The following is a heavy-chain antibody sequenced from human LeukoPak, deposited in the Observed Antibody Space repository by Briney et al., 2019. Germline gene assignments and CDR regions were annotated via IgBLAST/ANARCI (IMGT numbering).Heavy chain of an antibody. CDR2: ISAYNGNT. Sequence: GASVKVSCKASGYTFTSYGISWVRQAPGQGLEWMGWISAYNGNTNYAQKLQGRVTMTTDTSTSTAYMELRSLRSDDTAVYYCARNLRNYYDSSGHGEYWGQGTLVTVSS. V-gene: IGHV1-18*01. J-gene: IGHJ4*02. CDR3: ARNLRNYYDSSGHGEY. CDR1: GYTFTSYG. D-gene: IGHD3-22*01.